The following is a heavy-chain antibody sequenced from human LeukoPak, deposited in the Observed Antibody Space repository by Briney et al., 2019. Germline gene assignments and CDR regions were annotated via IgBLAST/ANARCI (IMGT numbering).Heavy chain of an antibody. V-gene: IGHV4-59*01. CDR3: ARGVYGDYGRAFDI. J-gene: IGHJ3*02. Sequence: PSETPSLTCTVSGGSISSYYWRWIRQPPGKGLEWIGYIYYSGSTNYNPSLKSRVTISVDTSKNQFSLKLSSVTAADTAVYYCARGVYGDYGRAFDIWGQGTMVTVSS. D-gene: IGHD4-17*01. CDR1: GGSISSYY. CDR2: IYYSGST.